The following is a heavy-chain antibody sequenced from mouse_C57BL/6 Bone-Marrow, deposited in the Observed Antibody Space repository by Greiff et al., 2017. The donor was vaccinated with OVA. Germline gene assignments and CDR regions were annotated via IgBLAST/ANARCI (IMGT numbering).Heavy chain of an antibody. CDR3: ALYYYGSSYWYFDV. CDR1: GYTFTDYY. V-gene: IGHV1-26*01. D-gene: IGHD1-1*01. J-gene: IGHJ1*03. CDR2: INPNNGGT. Sequence: EVQLQQSGPELVKPGASVKISCKASGYTFTDYYMNWVKQSHGKSLEWIGDINPNNGGTSYNQKFKGKATLTVGKSSSTAYMELRSLTSEDSAVYYCALYYYGSSYWYFDVWGTGTTVTVSS.